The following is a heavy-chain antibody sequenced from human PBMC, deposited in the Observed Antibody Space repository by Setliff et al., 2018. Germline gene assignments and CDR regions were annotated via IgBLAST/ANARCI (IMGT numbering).Heavy chain of an antibody. J-gene: IGHJ5*02. Sequence: WIRQPPGKGLEWVAIIFHDGRDIYYGDSVQGRFAISRDNAQKTLYLHMNNLRADDTAVFYCVPGRGSWGQGALVTVSS. D-gene: IGHD6-25*01. CDR3: VPGRGS. CDR2: IFHDGRDI. V-gene: IGHV3-33*03.